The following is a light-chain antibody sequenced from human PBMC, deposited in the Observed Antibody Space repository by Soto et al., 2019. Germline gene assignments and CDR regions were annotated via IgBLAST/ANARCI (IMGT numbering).Light chain of an antibody. J-gene: IGLJ1*01. CDR3: ISYRGSATSYV. V-gene: IGLV2-14*01. CDR2: EVR. CDR1: SSDIGSYNY. Sequence: QSALTQPASVSGSPGQSITISCTGTSSDIGSYNYVAWYQQFPGKTPKLIIYEVRNRPSGVSFRFSGSKSGNTASLTISGLQAEDEADYYCISYRGSATSYVFGTGTKVTVL.